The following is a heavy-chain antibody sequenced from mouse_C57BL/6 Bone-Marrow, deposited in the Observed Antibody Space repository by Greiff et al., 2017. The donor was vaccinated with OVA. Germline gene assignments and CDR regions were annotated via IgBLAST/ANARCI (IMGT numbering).Heavy chain of an antibody. J-gene: IGHJ3*01. CDR3: ARNYGSSGAWFAY. Sequence: QVQLQQPGAELVMPGASVKLSCKASGYTFTSYWMHWVKQRPGQGLEWIGEIDPSDSYTNYNQKFKGKSTLTVDKSSSTAYMPLRSLTSEDSAVYYCARNYGSSGAWFAYWGQGTLVTVSA. CDR1: GYTFTSYW. V-gene: IGHV1-69*01. D-gene: IGHD1-1*01. CDR2: IDPSDSYT.